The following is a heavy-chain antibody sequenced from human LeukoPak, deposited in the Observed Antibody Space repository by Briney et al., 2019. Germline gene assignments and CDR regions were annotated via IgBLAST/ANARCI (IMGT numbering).Heavy chain of an antibody. V-gene: IGHV5-51*01. CDR1: GYPFTSYW. CDR2: IYPGDSDT. D-gene: IGHD3-9*01. J-gene: IGHJ4*02. CDR3: ARGANYDILTGYYTY. Sequence: GESLKTSRKGSGYPFTSYWIGWVRQMPGKGLAWMGIIYPGDSDTRYSPSFQGQVTTSADKSISTAYLQWSSLKASDTAMYYCARGANYDILTGYYTYWGQGTLVTVSS.